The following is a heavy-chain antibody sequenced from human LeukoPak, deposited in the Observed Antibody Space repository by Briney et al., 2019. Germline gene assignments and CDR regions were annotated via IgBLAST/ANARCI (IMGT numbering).Heavy chain of an antibody. CDR1: GFTFTDHY. CDR2: INGKRGDT. V-gene: IGHV1-2*02. J-gene: IGHJ4*02. CDR3: ARDFDWGPDY. Sequence: GASVKVSCKTSGFTFTDHYFHWVRQAPGQGLEWMGWINGKRGDTNYAQKFQDRVTMTRDTSISTFYIQLSSLTADDTAVYYCARDFDWGPDYGGQGTLVTVS. D-gene: IGHD3-9*01.